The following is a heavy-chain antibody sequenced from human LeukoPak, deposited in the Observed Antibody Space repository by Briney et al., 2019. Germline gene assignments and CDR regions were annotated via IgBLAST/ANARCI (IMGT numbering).Heavy chain of an antibody. D-gene: IGHD3-22*01. J-gene: IGHJ3*02. Sequence: SGGSLRLSCAASGSTFSRYWMHWVRQAPGKGLVWVSRINDDGSSTTYSDSVRGRFTISRDNAKSTLYLQMNGLTAEDTAVYYCARMPGSSNYDGRGKDALDIWGQGTMVTVSS. V-gene: IGHV3-74*01. CDR3: ARMPGSSNYDGRGKDALDI. CDR2: INDDGSST. CDR1: GSTFSRYW.